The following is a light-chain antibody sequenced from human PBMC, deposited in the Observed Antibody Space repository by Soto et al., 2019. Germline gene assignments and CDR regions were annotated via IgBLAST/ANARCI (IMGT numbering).Light chain of an antibody. CDR3: QQRSNWHT. J-gene: IGKJ3*01. CDR1: QSVSSH. V-gene: IGKV3-11*01. CDR2: DAS. Sequence: EIVLTQSPATLSLSPGERATLSCRASQSVSSHLAWYQQKPGQAPRLLIYDASNRATGIPARFSGSGSGTDFTLTISSLEPEDFAVYYCQQRSNWHTFGPGTKVDIK.